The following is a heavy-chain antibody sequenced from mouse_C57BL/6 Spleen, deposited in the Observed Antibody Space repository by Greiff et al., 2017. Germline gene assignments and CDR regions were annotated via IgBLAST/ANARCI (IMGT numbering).Heavy chain of an antibody. D-gene: IGHD2-5*01. Sequence: VQLQQSGAELVKPGASVKISCKASGYAFSSYWMNWVKQRPGKGLEWIGQIYPGDGDTNSNGKFKGKATMNADKSYSTAYMQLSSLTSEDSAVYFCARSGYSNPWDLFDYWGQGTTLTVSS. V-gene: IGHV1-80*01. CDR2: IYPGDGDT. CDR3: ARSGYSNPWDLFDY. CDR1: GYAFSSYW. J-gene: IGHJ2*01.